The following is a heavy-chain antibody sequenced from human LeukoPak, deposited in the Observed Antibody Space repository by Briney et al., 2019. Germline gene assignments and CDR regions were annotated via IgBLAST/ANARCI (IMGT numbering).Heavy chain of an antibody. CDR2: ISGSGGST. CDR1: GFTFSSYA. D-gene: IGHD2-15*01. V-gene: IGHV3-23*01. J-gene: IGHJ4*02. Sequence: TGGSLRLSCAASGFTFSSYAMSWVRQAPGKGLEWVSAISGSGGSTYYADSVKGRFTISRDNSKNTLYLQMNSLRAEDTAVYYCAKNSGDSCYSTHDYWGQGILVTVSS. CDR3: AKNSGDSCYSTHDY.